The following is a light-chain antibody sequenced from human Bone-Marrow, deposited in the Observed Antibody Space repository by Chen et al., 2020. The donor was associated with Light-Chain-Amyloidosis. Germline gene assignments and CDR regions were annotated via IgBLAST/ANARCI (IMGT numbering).Light chain of an antibody. CDR2: DGS. CDR3: CSYAGSSTFVV. J-gene: IGLJ2*01. Sequence: QSALTQPASVSGSPGQSGTISRAGTSSDVGSYNLVSWYQQHPGKAPKLMIYDGSKRPSGVSMCFSGAQSGNTAFLTISGLQAEDEAEYYCCSYAGSSTFVVFGGGTKLTVL. CDR1: SSDVGSYNL. V-gene: IGLV2-23*01.